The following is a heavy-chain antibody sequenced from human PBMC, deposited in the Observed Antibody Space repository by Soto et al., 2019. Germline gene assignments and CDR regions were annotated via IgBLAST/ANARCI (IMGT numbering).Heavy chain of an antibody. CDR2: ISYDGSNK. CDR3: ARGPSSLTRLDD. V-gene: IGHV3-30-3*01. D-gene: IGHD2-2*01. Sequence: GGSLILSCTASGFPFSSYTMHWLRRAPGKGLGWVAVISYDGSNKYYADSVKGRFTLSRDNYKNTLYLQMNSLRAEDTAGYYCARGPSSLTRLDDWGQVNLVTV. CDR1: GFPFSSYT. J-gene: IGHJ4*02.